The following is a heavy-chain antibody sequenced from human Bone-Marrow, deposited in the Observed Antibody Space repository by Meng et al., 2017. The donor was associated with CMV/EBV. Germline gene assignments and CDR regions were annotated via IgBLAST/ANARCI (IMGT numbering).Heavy chain of an antibody. CDR2: IGSSTAYI. J-gene: IGHJ4*02. V-gene: IGHV3-21*01. CDR1: GFTFRTYS. CDR3: ARGGAARGGSFVDF. D-gene: IGHD1-26*01. Sequence: SGFTFRTYSMNWVRQAPGKGPEWVASIGSSTAYIYYADSVHGRFTISRDNSKNSLYLQMNSLRVEDTAIYYCARGGAARGGSFVDFWGQGTLVTVSS.